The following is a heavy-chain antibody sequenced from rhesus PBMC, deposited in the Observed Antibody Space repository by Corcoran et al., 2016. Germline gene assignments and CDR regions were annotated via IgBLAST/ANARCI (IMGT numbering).Heavy chain of an antibody. J-gene: IGHJ4*01. Sequence: QGKLQESGPAVVKPWGTLSFIYDVSGGPSRSPHSWRWIRPSPGKGLEWIGGFHGTGGGTEYNPFLKSRVSISTDTSKNQLSLKVTSVTAADTAVYYCGSTDCSSSDCSSGDFWGQGVLVTVSS. D-gene: IGHD2-15*01. CDR3: GSTDCSSSDCSSGDF. V-gene: IGHV4-93*01. CDR1: GGPSRSPHS. CDR2: FHGTGGGT.